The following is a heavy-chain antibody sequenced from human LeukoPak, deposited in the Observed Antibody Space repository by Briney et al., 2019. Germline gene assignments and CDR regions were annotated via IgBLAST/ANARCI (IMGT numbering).Heavy chain of an antibody. CDR3: ARDYTMTHAFDI. J-gene: IGHJ3*02. Sequence: PSETLSLTCTVSGGSISSHYWSWIRQPPGKGLEWIGYMYYSGSTHYNPSLESRVTVSIDTSKKQLSLKLTSVTAADTALYYCARDYTMTHAFDIWGQGTLATVSS. CDR2: MYYSGST. CDR1: GGSISSHY. V-gene: IGHV4-59*11. D-gene: IGHD3-22*01.